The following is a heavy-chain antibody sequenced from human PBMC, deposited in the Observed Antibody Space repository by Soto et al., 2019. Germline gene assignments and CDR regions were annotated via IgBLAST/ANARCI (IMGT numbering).Heavy chain of an antibody. V-gene: IGHV1-69*02. Sequence: QVQLVQSGAEVKKPGSSVRVSCKASGDTFSFYSINWVRQAPGLGLEWMGRINPILSMSNYAQRFQGRVTVNAAKSMSTAYMELSCLRSEDTAMYYCASSYGSGYRAFDYWGQGALVTVSS. CDR2: INPILSMS. CDR3: ASSYGSGYRAFDY. J-gene: IGHJ4*02. CDR1: GDTFSFYS. D-gene: IGHD3-10*01.